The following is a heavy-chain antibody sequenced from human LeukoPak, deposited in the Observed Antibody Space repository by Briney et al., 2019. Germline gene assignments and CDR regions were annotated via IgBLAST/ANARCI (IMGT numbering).Heavy chain of an antibody. J-gene: IGHJ4*02. CDR3: AREVVRGVIDY. CDR2: IYSGSST. Sequence: TGGSLRLSCAASGFTVSSNYLSWVRQAPGKGLEWVSVIYSGSSTYYADSVKGRFTISRDNSKNTLYLQMNSPRAEDTAVYYCAREVVRGVIDYWGQGTLVTVSS. CDR1: GFTVSSNY. D-gene: IGHD3-10*01. V-gene: IGHV3-53*01.